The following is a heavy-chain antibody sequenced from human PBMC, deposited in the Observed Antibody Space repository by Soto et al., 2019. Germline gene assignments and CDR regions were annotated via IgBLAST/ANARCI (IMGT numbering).Heavy chain of an antibody. V-gene: IGHV1-69*01. Sequence: QVQLVQSGAEVKKPGSSVKVSCKASGGTFSSNTISWVRQAPGQGLEWMGGIIPMVGTANYPQKFQGRVTITADESTTTAYMELSSLRSEDTAVYYCARGGYDSDWYYYFDCWGQGTLVTVSS. CDR1: GGTFSSNT. CDR2: IIPMVGTA. J-gene: IGHJ4*02. D-gene: IGHD2-21*02. CDR3: ARGGYDSDWYYYFDC.